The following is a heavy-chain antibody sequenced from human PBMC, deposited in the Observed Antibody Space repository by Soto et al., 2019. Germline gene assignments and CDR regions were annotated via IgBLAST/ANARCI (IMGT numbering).Heavy chain of an antibody. J-gene: IGHJ6*02. CDR1: GWSFSGYY. Sequence: PSETLSLTCAVYGWSFSGYYWSWIRQPPGKGLEWIGEINHSGSTNYNPSLKSRVTISVDTSKNQFSLKLSSVTAADTAVYYCARGGWGSSWNLPSYYYYYYGMDVWGQGTTVTVSS. CDR3: ARGGWGSSWNLPSYYYYYYGMDV. V-gene: IGHV4-34*01. CDR2: INHSGST. D-gene: IGHD6-13*01.